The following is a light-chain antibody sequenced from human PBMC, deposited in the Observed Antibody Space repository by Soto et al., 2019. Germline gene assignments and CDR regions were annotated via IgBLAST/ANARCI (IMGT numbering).Light chain of an antibody. CDR3: QQYGRSSLMFT. V-gene: IGKV3-20*01. CDR1: QSVTSDF. Sequence: EIVLTQSPGTLSLSPGERATLSCRASQSVTSDFLAWYQQKPGQAPRLLIYGASTRAAGVPDRFSGSGSGTDFTLTITRLEPEDFAVDYCQQYGRSSLMFTFGQGTKLEV. CDR2: GAS. J-gene: IGKJ2*01.